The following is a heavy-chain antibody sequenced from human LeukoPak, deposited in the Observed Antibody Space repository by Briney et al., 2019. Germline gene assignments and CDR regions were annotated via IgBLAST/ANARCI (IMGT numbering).Heavy chain of an antibody. D-gene: IGHD3-3*01. CDR1: GGSISSSSYY. CDR2: IYYSGST. Sequence: PSETLSLTCTVSGGSISSSSYYWGWIRQPPGKGLEWIGSIYYSGSTYYNPSLKSRVTISVDTSKNQFSLKLSSVTAADTAVYYCARQQPPRVLRPCDFWSGSPTNNWFDPWGQGTLVTVSS. V-gene: IGHV4-39*01. J-gene: IGHJ5*02. CDR3: ARQQPPRVLRPCDFWSGSPTNNWFDP.